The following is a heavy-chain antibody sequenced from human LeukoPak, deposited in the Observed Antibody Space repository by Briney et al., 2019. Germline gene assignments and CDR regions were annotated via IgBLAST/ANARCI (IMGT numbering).Heavy chain of an antibody. CDR2: INYIGRT. D-gene: IGHD3-10*01. Sequence: SDTLSLTCTLSGGPISSGSYYWGRVPQPPAEGLGWIGSINYIGRTYKNPSHKSRVTTSVDTSKNQFSLKLSSVSAADTAVYYGARSPMVRGVTVLFYFDYWGQGTLVTVSS. V-gene: IGHV4-39*01. J-gene: IGHJ4*02. CDR1: GGPISSGSYY. CDR3: ARSPMVRGVTVLFYFDY.